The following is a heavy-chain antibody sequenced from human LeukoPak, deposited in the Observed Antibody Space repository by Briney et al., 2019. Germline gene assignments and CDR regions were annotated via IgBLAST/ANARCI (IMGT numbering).Heavy chain of an antibody. CDR2: ISYDGSNK. D-gene: IGHD3-16*01. CDR1: GFTFSSYG. CDR3: AKDWVRAFDI. J-gene: IGHJ3*02. Sequence: GGSLRLSCAASGFTFSSYGMHWVRQAPGKGLEWVAVISYDGSNKYYADSVKGRFTISRDNSKNTLYLQMNSLRAEDTAVYYCAKDWVRAFDIWGQGTMVTVSS. V-gene: IGHV3-30*18.